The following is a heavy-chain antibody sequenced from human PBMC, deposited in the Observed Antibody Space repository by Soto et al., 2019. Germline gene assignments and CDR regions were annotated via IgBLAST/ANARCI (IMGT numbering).Heavy chain of an antibody. D-gene: IGHD3-22*01. Sequence: GGSLRLSCAASGFTFSGSAMHWVRQASGKGLEWVGRIRSKANSYATAYAASVKGRFTISRDDSKNTAYLQMNSLKTEDTAVYYCTTVRYYDSSGYHVPIWGQGTLVTVSS. CDR1: GFTFSGSA. CDR2: IRSKANSYAT. CDR3: TTVRYYDSSGYHVPI. V-gene: IGHV3-73*01. J-gene: IGHJ4*02.